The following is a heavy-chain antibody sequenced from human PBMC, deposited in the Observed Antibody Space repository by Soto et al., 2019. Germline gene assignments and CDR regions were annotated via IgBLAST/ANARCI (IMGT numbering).Heavy chain of an antibody. Sequence: SVKVSCKASGGPFLSYAISWVRQAPGQGLEWMGGIIPIFGTANYAQKFQGRVTITADESTSTAYMELSSLRSEDTAVYYCARDLQHPGVLSNKWYNWFDPWGQGTLVTVSS. D-gene: IGHD2-8*01. CDR1: GGPFLSYA. CDR3: ARDLQHPGVLSNKWYNWFDP. CDR2: IIPIFGTA. V-gene: IGHV1-69*01. J-gene: IGHJ5*02.